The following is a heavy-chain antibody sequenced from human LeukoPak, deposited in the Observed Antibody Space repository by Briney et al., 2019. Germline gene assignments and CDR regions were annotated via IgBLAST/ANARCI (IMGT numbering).Heavy chain of an antibody. V-gene: IGHV4-34*01. CDR1: GGSFSGYY. Sequence: PSETLSLTCAVYGGSFSGYYWSWIRQPPGKGLEWIGEINHSGSTNYNPSLKSRVTTSVDTSKNQFSLKLSSVTAADTAVYYCARGEVDTAMVGFYYYYGMDVWGQGTTVTVSS. D-gene: IGHD5-18*01. CDR3: ARGEVDTAMVGFYYYYGMDV. CDR2: INHSGST. J-gene: IGHJ6*02.